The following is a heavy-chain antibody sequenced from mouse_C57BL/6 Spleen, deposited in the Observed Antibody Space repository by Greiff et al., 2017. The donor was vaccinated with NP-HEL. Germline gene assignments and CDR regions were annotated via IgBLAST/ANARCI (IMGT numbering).Heavy chain of an antibody. CDR3: ARNTDYYGSSYGYFDV. D-gene: IGHD1-1*01. Sequence: EVQLQQSGPELVKPGASVKISCKASGYSFTGYYMNWVKQSPEKSLEWIGEINPSTGGTTYNQKFKAKATLTVDKSSSTAYMQLKSLTSEDSAVYYCARNTDYYGSSYGYFDVWGTGTTVTVSS. CDR1: GYSFTGYY. V-gene: IGHV1-42*01. CDR2: INPSTGGT. J-gene: IGHJ1*03.